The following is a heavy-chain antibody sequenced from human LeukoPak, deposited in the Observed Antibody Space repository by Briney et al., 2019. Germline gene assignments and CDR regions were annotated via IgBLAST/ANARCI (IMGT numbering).Heavy chain of an antibody. V-gene: IGHV1-24*01. Sequence: ASVKVSCKVSGYTLTELSMHWVRQAPGEGLEWMGGFDPEDGETIYAQKFQGRVTMTEDTSTDTAYMELSSLRSEDTAVYYCATAVGVGSGSLYYYYYGMDVWGQGTTVTVSS. CDR2: FDPEDGET. CDR3: ATAVGVGSGSLYYYYYGMDV. D-gene: IGHD1-26*01. CDR1: GYTLTELS. J-gene: IGHJ6*02.